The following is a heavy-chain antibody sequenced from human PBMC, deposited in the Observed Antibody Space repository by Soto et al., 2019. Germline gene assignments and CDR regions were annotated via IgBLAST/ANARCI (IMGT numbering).Heavy chain of an antibody. J-gene: IGHJ4*02. D-gene: IGHD3-9*01. V-gene: IGHV4-39*01. CDR1: GESIKSDKYF. Sequence: QLQLQESGPGLVKPSETMSLTCSVSGESIKSDKYFWGWIRQPPGKGLEWIGSIYFRGNTYYNPSLQTRVTISLDKSKSQFSLKLNSVTAADSAVYFCARLEGLATISYYFDFWGQGALVTVSS. CDR2: IYFRGNT. CDR3: ARLEGLATISYYFDF.